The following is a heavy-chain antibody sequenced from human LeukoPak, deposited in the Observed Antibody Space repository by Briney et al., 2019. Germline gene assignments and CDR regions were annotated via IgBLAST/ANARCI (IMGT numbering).Heavy chain of an antibody. J-gene: IGHJ4*02. CDR1: GGSISSSSDYY. Sequence: SETLSLTCSVSGGSISSSSDYYWSWIRQPPGEGLEWIGYIYYSGSTNYNPSLKSRVTISVDTSNNQFSLKLSSVTAADTAVYYCARRAYYYDSSGYYSPFDYWGQGTLVTASS. D-gene: IGHD3-22*01. CDR3: ARRAYYYDSSGYYSPFDY. CDR2: IYYSGST. V-gene: IGHV4-61*05.